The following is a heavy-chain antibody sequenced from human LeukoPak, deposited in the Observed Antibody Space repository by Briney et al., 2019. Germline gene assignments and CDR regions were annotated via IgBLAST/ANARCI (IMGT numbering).Heavy chain of an antibody. CDR1: GYTFTSYG. CDR2: ISAYNGNT. Sequence: ASVKVSCKASGYTFTSYGISWVRQAPGQGLEWMGWISAYNGNTNYAQKLQGRVTMTTDTFTSTAYMELRSLRSDDTAVYYCARDDYGDYPYYFDYWGQGTLVTVSS. CDR3: ARDDYGDYPYYFDY. V-gene: IGHV1-18*01. D-gene: IGHD4-17*01. J-gene: IGHJ4*02.